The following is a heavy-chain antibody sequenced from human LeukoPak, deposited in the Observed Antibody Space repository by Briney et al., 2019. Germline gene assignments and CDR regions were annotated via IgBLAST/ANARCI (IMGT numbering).Heavy chain of an antibody. Sequence: PGGSLRLSCAASGFTFSSYSMNWVRQAPGKGLEWVSSISSSSSYIYYADSVKGRFTISRDNAKNSLYLQMNSLRAEDTAVYYCARDYSSENDFWSGCYKYWGQGTLVTVSS. V-gene: IGHV3-21*01. CDR3: ARDYSSENDFWSGCYKY. J-gene: IGHJ4*02. CDR2: ISSSSSYI. CDR1: GFTFSSYS. D-gene: IGHD3-3*01.